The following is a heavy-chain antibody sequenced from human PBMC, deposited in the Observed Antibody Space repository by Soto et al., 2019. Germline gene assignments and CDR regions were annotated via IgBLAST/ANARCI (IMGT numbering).Heavy chain of an antibody. CDR2: ISWNGAGI. CDR1: GFTFDDYA. J-gene: IGHJ4*02. D-gene: IGHD3-3*01. CDR3: AKATQGTVYGFWSGSESWCYGDF. V-gene: IGHV3-9*01. Sequence: DVQLVESGGGLVQPGRSLRLSCAASGFTFDDYAMHWVRQAPGKGLEWVSGISWNGAGIGYADSVKGRFTVARNNAKKSLYMEMNSLSVEDTDFYYCAKATQGTVYGFWSGSESWCYGDFWGQGTLVTVCS.